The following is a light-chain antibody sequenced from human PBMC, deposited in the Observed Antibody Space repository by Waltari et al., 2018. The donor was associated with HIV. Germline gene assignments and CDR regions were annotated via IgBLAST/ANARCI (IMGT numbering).Light chain of an antibody. CDR1: PGPVTSALS. CDR3: LLSYGGHRV. J-gene: IGLJ2*01. V-gene: IGLV7-46*01. CDR2: DTS. Sequence: QAVVPQEPALTVSPGGTVTLTYGPSPGPVTSALSPYWFQQRPGQAPRTLIHDTSNKHSWTPARFSGSRLGGKAALTLSGAQPEDEAEYYCLLSYGGHRVFGGGTKLTVL.